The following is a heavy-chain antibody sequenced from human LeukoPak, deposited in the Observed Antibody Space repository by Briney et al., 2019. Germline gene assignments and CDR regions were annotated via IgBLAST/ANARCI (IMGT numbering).Heavy chain of an antibody. CDR3: ANSLPTVSTRNYFDY. CDR2: IYYNGRSGNT. V-gene: IGHV4-31*03. D-gene: IGHD5/OR15-5a*01. CDR1: DDSISRRGYY. Sequence: SETLSLTCSVSDDSISRRGYYWSWIRQRPGMGLEWMGYIYYNGRSGNTYYNLALKSRVTMSIDTGEKHFSLRLTSVTAADTAVYYCANSLPTVSTRNYFDYWGQGTLVIVSS. J-gene: IGHJ4*02.